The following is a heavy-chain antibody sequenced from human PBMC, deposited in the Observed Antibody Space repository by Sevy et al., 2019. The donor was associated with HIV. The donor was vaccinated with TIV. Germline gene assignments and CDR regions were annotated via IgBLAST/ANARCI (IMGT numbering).Heavy chain of an antibody. J-gene: IGHJ4*02. D-gene: IGHD1-26*01. CDR3: ARGQWEHPY. Sequence: SETLSLTCAVYGGSLSGYYWSWIRQTPGKRLEWIGDIIPSGDTNYNPSLKSRVTISIDTSKNQFSLKLNSVPAADTAMYFCARGQWEHPYWGQGSLVTVSS. CDR2: IIPSGDT. V-gene: IGHV4-34*01. CDR1: GGSLSGYY.